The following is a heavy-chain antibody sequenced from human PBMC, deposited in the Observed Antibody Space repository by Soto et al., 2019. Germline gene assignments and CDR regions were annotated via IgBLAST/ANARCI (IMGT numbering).Heavy chain of an antibody. CDR2: IYYSGRT. D-gene: IGHD4-17*01. V-gene: IGHV4-59*01. J-gene: IGHJ4*02. CDR1: VGSIRYYF. CDR3: ARVGGDDFGDSGGFDY. Sequence: SETLSLTCTVSVGSIRYYFWTWIRQPPGKGLEWIGYIYYSGRTNYNPSLKSRVSISVDTSKNHFSLQLRSVTAADTAVYYCARVGGDDFGDSGGFDYWGQGTLVTVSS.